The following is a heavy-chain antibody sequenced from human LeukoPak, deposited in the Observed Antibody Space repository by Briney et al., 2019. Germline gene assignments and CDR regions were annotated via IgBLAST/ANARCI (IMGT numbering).Heavy chain of an antibody. V-gene: IGHV3-30*18. CDR3: AQENARRGSSGYDILDY. D-gene: IGHD5-12*01. CDR1: GFTFSSYG. Sequence: PGGSLRLSCAASGFTFSSYGMHWVRQAPGKGLEWVAVISYDGSNKYYADSVKGRFTISRDNSKNTLYLQMNSLRAEDTAVYYCAQENARRGSSGYDILDYWGQGTLVTVSS. J-gene: IGHJ4*02. CDR2: ISYDGSNK.